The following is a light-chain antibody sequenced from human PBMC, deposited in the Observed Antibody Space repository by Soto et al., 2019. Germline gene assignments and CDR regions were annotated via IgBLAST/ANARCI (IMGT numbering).Light chain of an antibody. Sequence: DIQMTHSPSTLSASVGDRFTITCRASQSLRGWLAWYQQRPGKAPKALIYDASTLASGVPSRFSGSGSGTDFTFTISSLQPEDIATYYCQQYDNLPPMYTFGQGTKVDIK. CDR1: QSLRGW. CDR3: QQYDNLPPMYT. CDR2: DAS. V-gene: IGKV1-5*01. J-gene: IGKJ2*01.